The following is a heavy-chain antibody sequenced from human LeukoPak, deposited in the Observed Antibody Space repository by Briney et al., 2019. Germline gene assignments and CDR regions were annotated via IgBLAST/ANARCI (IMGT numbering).Heavy chain of an antibody. J-gene: IGHJ5*02. V-gene: IGHV4-59*01. D-gene: IGHD2-15*01. CDR3: ARLAGYCSGGSCYSFSP. CDR1: GGSISSYY. Sequence: SETLSLTCTVSGGSISSYYWSWIRQPPGKGLEWIGYIYYSGSTNYNPSLKSRVTISVDTSKNQFSLKLSSVTAADTAVYYCARLAGYCSGGSCYSFSPWGQGTLVTVSS. CDR2: IYYSGST.